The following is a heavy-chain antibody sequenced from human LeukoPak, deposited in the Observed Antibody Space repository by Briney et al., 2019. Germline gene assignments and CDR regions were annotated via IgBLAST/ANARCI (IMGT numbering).Heavy chain of an antibody. J-gene: IGHJ4*02. D-gene: IGHD3-22*01. CDR3: ARTATEYYYDSSGYYPWFFDY. CDR2: ICTSGST. CDR1: GGSISSYY. V-gene: IGHV4-4*07. Sequence: PSETLSLTCTVSGGSISSYYWSWIRQPAGKGLEWIGRICTSGSTNYNPSLKSRVTMSVDTSKNQFSLKLSSVTAADTAVYYCARTATEYYYDSSGYYPWFFDYWGQGTLVTVSS.